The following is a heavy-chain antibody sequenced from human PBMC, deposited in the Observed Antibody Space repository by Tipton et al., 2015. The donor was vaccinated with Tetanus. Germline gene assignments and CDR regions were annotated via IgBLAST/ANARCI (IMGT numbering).Heavy chain of an antibody. CDR2: IKQDGGEK. D-gene: IGHD5-24*01. J-gene: IGHJ4*02. CDR1: GFTFNTYW. CDR3: ARGCRRDGYNFRSPSPGHTLN. Sequence: SLRLSCAASGFTFNTYWMTWVRQVPGKGLEWVANIKQDGGEKYCVDSVKGRFTISRDNARNSLYLQMNSLRAEDTAVYYCARGCRRDGYNFRSPSPGHTLNWGQGTLVTVSS. V-gene: IGHV3-7*01.